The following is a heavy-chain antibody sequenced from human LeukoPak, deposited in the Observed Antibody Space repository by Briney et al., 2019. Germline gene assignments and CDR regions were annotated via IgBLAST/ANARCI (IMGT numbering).Heavy chain of an antibody. CDR2: IYSGGST. J-gene: IGHJ6*03. D-gene: IGHD4-11*01. CDR1: GFTVSSNY. Sequence: GGSLRLSCAASGFTVSSNYMSWVRQAPGKGLEWVSVIYSGGSTYYADSVKGRFTISRDNSKNTLYLQMNSLRAEDTAAYYCARTVTTRYYYYYYMDVWGKGTTVTVSS. V-gene: IGHV3-66*02. CDR3: ARTVTTRYYYYYYMDV.